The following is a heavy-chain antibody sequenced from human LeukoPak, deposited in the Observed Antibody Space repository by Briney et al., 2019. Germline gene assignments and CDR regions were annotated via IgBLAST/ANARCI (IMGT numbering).Heavy chain of an antibody. CDR1: GGSFSGYY. CDR3: ARERGDIVVVPAAIRGRYYYYMDV. D-gene: IGHD2-2*02. CDR2: INHSGST. Sequence: NASETLSLTCAVYGGSFSGYYWSWIRQPPGKGLEWMGEINHSGSTNYNPSLKSRCTISVDTSKNQFSLKLSSVTAADTAVYYCARERGDIVVVPAAIRGRYYYYMDVWGKGTTVTVSS. V-gene: IGHV4-34*01. J-gene: IGHJ6*03.